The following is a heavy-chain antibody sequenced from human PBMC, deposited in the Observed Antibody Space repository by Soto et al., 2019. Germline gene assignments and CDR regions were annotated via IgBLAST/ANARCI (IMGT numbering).Heavy chain of an antibody. CDR2: IIPILGIA. V-gene: IGHV1-69*02. J-gene: IGHJ6*02. CDR3: ASPCGGNAEDYCDGMDV. D-gene: IGHD2-21*01. Sequence: QVQLVQSGAEVKKPGSSVKVSCKASGGTFSSYTIIWVRQAPGQVLEWKGRIIPILGIANYAQKFQGRVTITADKSPSTAYLELSSLRSEDTAVYYCASPCGGNAEDYCDGMDVWGQGTTVTVSS. CDR1: GGTFSSYT.